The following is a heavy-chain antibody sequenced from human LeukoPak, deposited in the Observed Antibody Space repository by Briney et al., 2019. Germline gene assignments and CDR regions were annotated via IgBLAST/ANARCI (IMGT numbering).Heavy chain of an antibody. J-gene: IGHJ4*02. CDR3: EREPPTYYDFWSGYYTYYFDY. Sequence: GGSLRLSCAASGFTVSSNYMSWVRQAPGKGLEWVSVIYSSGTTYYADSVKGRFTISRDNSKNTLYLQMNSLRAEDTAVYYCEREPPTYYDFWSGYYTYYFDYWGQGTLVTVSS. D-gene: IGHD3-3*01. CDR1: GFTVSSNY. V-gene: IGHV3-66*03. CDR2: IYSSGTT.